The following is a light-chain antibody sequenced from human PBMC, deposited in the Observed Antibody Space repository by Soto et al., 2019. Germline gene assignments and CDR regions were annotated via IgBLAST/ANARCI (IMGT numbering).Light chain of an antibody. V-gene: IGKV1-39*01. CDR1: QSIRSD. CDR2: TTS. CDR3: QKGFSLPRT. J-gene: IGKJ1*01. Sequence: DIQMTQSPSSLSASVGDRVTITCRASQSIRSDLNWYQQRPGKAPKLLIYTTSNLESGVQSRFSGSVSGTDFTLTISNLQPEDFATYFCQKGFSLPRTFWLGTQVEVK.